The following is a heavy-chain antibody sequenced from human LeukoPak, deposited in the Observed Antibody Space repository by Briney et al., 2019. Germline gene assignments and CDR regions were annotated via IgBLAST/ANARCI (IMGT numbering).Heavy chain of an antibody. V-gene: IGHV1-2*02. D-gene: IGHD3-10*01. CDR3: ATSVEGNYYYYYMDV. J-gene: IGHJ6*03. Sequence: ASVKVSCEAPGYTFTGYYMHWVRQAPGQGLEWMGWINPNSGGTNYAQKFQGRVTMTRDTSISTAYMELSRLRSDDTAVYYCATSVEGNYYYYYMDVWGKGTTVTVSS. CDR1: GYTFTGYY. CDR2: INPNSGGT.